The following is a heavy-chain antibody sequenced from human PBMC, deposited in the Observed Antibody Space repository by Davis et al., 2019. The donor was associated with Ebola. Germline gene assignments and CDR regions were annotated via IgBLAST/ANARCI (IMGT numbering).Heavy chain of an antibody. V-gene: IGHV3-7*01. CDR2: INQDGSEK. CDR1: GFTFSIHW. D-gene: IGHD3-16*01. J-gene: IGHJ4*02. Sequence: GGSLRLSCAASGFTFSIHWMSWVRQAPGKGLEWVANINQDGSEKYYVDSVKGRFTISRDNAKNSLFLHMNSLRAEDTAVYYCTRDFDWDGGYWGQGTLVTVSP. CDR3: TRDFDWDGGY.